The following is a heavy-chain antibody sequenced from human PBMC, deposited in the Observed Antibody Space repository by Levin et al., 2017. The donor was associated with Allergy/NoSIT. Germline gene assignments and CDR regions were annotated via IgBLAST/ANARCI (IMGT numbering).Heavy chain of an antibody. CDR2: IDWNGANT. Sequence: RAGGSLRLSCAASGFTFDDHDMNWVRQAPGKGLEWVSGIDWNGANTDYADSVKGRFTISRDNAKNSLYLQMNSLRAEDTALYYCAREGNSYLSDSGSFYNLKAFDVWGLGTMVTVSS. J-gene: IGHJ3*01. CDR3: AREGNSYLSDSGSFYNLKAFDV. V-gene: IGHV3-20*04. CDR1: GFTFDDHD. D-gene: IGHD3-10*01.